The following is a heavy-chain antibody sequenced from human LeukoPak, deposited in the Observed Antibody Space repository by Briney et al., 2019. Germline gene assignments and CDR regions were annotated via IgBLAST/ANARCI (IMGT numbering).Heavy chain of an antibody. J-gene: IGHJ5*02. D-gene: IGHD3-10*01. V-gene: IGHV1-69*06. CDR1: GGTFSSYA. Sequence: ASVKASCKASGGTFSSYAISWVRQAPGQGLEWMGGIIPIFGTANYAQKFQGRVTITADKSTSTAYMELSSLRSEDTAVYYCAKRHYVSGSPTFDPWGQGTLVTVSS. CDR2: IIPIFGTA. CDR3: AKRHYVSGSPTFDP.